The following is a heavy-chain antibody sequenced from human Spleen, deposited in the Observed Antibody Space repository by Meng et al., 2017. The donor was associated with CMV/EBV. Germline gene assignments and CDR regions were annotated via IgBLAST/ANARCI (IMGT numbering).Heavy chain of an antibody. V-gene: IGHV3-11*06. D-gene: IGHD2-2*01. CDR2: ITSSSTYI. CDR3: ARAEAYQVPNFDY. CDR1: GFTFSDHY. Sequence: GGSLRLSCAASGFTFSDHYMSWIRQAPGKGLEWVSSITSSSTYIYYADSVKGRFTISRDNAKNSLYLQMNSLRAEDTAVYYCARAEAYQVPNFDYWGQGTLVTVSS. J-gene: IGHJ4*02.